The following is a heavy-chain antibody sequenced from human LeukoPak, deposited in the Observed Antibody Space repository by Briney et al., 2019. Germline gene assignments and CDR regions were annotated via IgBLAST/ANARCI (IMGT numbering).Heavy chain of an antibody. J-gene: IGHJ4*02. V-gene: IGHV3-21*01. Sequence: GGSLRLSCAASGFTFSSYSMNWVRQAPGKGLEWVSSISSSSSYIYYADSVKGRLTISRDNAKNSLYLQMNSLRAEDTAVYYCARGSIVATVFDYWGQGTLVTVSS. D-gene: IGHD5-12*01. CDR1: GFTFSSYS. CDR2: ISSSSSYI. CDR3: ARGSIVATVFDY.